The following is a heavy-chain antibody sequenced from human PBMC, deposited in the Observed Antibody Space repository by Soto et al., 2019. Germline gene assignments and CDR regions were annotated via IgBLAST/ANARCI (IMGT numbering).Heavy chain of an antibody. Sequence: QVQLQESGPGLVKSSQTLSLTCTVSGGSISSDGNYWSWIRQHPGKGLEWIGYIYYSGSTYYNPSLNTRLTISVDSSKNKFPLKLNSVTAPDTAVYCCARARMVRGIIYYYCMVVCRQGTTVTLSS. CDR2: IYYSGST. D-gene: IGHD3-10*01. V-gene: IGHV4-31*03. CDR1: GGSISSDGNY. J-gene: IGHJ6*02. CDR3: ARARMVRGIIYYYCMVV.